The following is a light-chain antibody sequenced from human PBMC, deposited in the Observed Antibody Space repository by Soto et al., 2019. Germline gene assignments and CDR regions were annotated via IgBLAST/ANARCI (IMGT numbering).Light chain of an antibody. J-gene: IGKJ2*01. V-gene: IGKV1-39*01. CDR1: QSIGFS. Sequence: DIQMTQSPSSLSASVGDRVTITCRASQSIGFSLNWYQQKAGKAPDLLIYAASNLQIGVPSRFSGSGSGTDFTLTISSLQPEDSATYYCQQTYSSLTYTFGQGTKLEIK. CDR3: QQTYSSLTYT. CDR2: AAS.